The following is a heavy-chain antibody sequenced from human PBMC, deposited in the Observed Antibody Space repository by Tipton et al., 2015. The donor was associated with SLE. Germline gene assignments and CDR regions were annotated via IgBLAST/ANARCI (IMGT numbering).Heavy chain of an antibody. CDR3: ARCRAIGGLRFLEGYFDY. V-gene: IGHV4-38-2*02. D-gene: IGHD3-3*01. Sequence: TLSLTCTVSGYSISSGYYWGWIRQPPGKGLEWIGSIYHSGSTYYNPSLKSRVTISVDTPKNQFSLKLSSVTAADTAVYYCARCRAIGGLRFLEGYFDYWGQGTLVTVSS. CDR1: GYSISSGYY. CDR2: IYHSGST. J-gene: IGHJ4*02.